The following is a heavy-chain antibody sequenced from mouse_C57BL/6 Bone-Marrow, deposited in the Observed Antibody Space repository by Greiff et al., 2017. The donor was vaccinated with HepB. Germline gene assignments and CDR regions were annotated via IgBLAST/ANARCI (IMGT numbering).Heavy chain of an antibody. D-gene: IGHD1-1*01. V-gene: IGHV1-64*01. CDR2: IHPNSGST. Sequence: QVQLQQPGAELVKPGASVKLSCKASGYTFTSYWMHWVKQRPGQGLEWIGMIHPNSGSTNYNEKFKSKATLTVDKSSSTAYMQLSSLTSEYSAVYYCARGGDITTVVDYWGQGTTLTVSS. CDR1: GYTFTSYW. J-gene: IGHJ2*01. CDR3: ARGGDITTVVDY.